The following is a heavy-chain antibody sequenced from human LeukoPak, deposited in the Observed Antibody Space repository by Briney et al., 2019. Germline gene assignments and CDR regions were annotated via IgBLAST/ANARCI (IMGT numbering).Heavy chain of an antibody. Sequence: ASVKVSCKASGYTFTGYYMHWVRQAPGQGLEWMGWINPNSGDTNFVQKFQGRDTMTRDTSISTVYMELNSLRSDDTAVYYCARASDSSGYFNWFDPWGQGTLVIVSS. CDR2: INPNSGDT. J-gene: IGHJ5*02. D-gene: IGHD3-22*01. CDR3: ARASDSSGYFNWFDP. V-gene: IGHV1-2*02. CDR1: GYTFTGYY.